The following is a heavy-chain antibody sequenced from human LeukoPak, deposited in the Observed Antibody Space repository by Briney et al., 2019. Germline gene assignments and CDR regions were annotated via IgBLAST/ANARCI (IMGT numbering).Heavy chain of an antibody. CDR3: ARGVVPAACFDY. J-gene: IGHJ4*02. Sequence: GRSNRPPFGAPGLALSSNAMQWVHQAPGKGLEWVAVISYDGSNKYYADSVKGRFTISRDNSKDTLYLQMNSLRAEDTAVYYCARGVVPAACFDYWGQGTLVTVSS. D-gene: IGHD2-2*01. CDR1: GLALSSNA. V-gene: IGHV3-30-3*01. CDR2: ISYDGSNK.